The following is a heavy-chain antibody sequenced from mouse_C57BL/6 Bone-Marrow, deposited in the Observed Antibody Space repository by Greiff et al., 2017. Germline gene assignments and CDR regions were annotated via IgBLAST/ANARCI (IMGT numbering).Heavy chain of an antibody. Sequence: EVKLVESGEGLVKPGGSLKLSCAASGFTFSSYAMSWVRQTPEKRLEWVAYISSGGDYIYYADTVKGRFTISRDNARYTLYLQMSSLKSEDTAMYYCTIDLNDYDGVDYWGQGTTLTVSS. D-gene: IGHD2-4*01. CDR2: ISSGGDYI. CDR3: TIDLNDYDGVDY. V-gene: IGHV5-9-1*02. J-gene: IGHJ2*01. CDR1: GFTFSSYA.